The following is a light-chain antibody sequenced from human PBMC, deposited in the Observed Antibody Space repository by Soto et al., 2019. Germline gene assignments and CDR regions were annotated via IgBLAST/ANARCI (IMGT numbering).Light chain of an antibody. Sequence: EIVVTQSPAPLSVSPGERVTLSCRASQSVISSIAWYQQKLGQAPRLLICGASTRATGIPARFSGSGSGTEFFLTISSLQSEDFAMYYCQHYNNWLGTFGGGTKVDIK. CDR2: GAS. J-gene: IGKJ4*01. CDR1: QSVISS. V-gene: IGKV3-15*01. CDR3: QHYNNWLGT.